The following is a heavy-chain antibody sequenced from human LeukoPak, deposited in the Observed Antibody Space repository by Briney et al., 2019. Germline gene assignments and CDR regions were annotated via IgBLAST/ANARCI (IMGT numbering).Heavy chain of an antibody. CDR3: ARDLSPLYFGSGSYWFDY. Sequence: GGSLRLSCAASGFTFSTYSMNWVRQAPGKGLEWVSYISSSSYTIYYADSVKGRFTISRDNAKNSLYLQMNSLRAEDTAVYYCARDLSPLYFGSGSYWFDYWGQGTLVTVSS. V-gene: IGHV3-48*01. J-gene: IGHJ4*02. D-gene: IGHD3-10*01. CDR1: GFTFSTYS. CDR2: ISSSSYTI.